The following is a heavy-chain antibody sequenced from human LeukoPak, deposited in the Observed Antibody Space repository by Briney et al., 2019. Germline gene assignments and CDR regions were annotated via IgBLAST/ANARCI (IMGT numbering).Heavy chain of an antibody. J-gene: IGHJ4*02. D-gene: IGHD1-1*01. CDR2: ISASGRST. CDR1: GFTFSSYA. CDR3: AKDLGGTFDY. V-gene: IGHV3-23*01. Sequence: GGSLRLSCAASGFTFSSYAMSWVRQAPGHGLEWVSAISASGRSTYYADSVKGRFTISRDNSKNTLYLQMNSLRAEDTAVYYCAKDLGGTFDYWGQGTLVTVSS.